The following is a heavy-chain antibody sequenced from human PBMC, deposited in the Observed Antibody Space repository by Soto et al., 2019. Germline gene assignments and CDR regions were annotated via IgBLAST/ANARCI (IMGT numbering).Heavy chain of an antibody. CDR2: MNPNSGNT. V-gene: IGHV1-8*01. Sequence: ASVKVSCKASGCTFTSYDINWVRQATGQGLEWMGWMNPNSGNTGYAQKFQGRVTMTRNTSISTAYMELSSLRSEDTAVYYCARGRDNWNSDAFDIWGQGTMVTVSS. CDR1: GCTFTSYD. CDR3: ARGRDNWNSDAFDI. J-gene: IGHJ3*02. D-gene: IGHD1-7*01.